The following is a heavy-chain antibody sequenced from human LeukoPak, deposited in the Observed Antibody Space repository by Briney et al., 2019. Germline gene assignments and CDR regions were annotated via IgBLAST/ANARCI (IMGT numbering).Heavy chain of an antibody. Sequence: SETLSLTCTVSDGSITNYDWSWVRQPPGKGLEFIGHVHYSGTANYNPSLRSRATISIGTSKKHFFLKLKSVTAADTAVYYCARGYGDFRVEGRYFHSWGQGTLVTVSS. D-gene: IGHD4-17*01. CDR3: ARGYGDFRVEGRYFHS. CDR1: DGSITNYD. J-gene: IGHJ4*02. CDR2: VHYSGTA. V-gene: IGHV4-59*01.